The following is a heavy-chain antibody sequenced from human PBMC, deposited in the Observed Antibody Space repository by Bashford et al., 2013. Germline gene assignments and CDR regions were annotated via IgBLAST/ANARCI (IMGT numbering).Heavy chain of an antibody. V-gene: IGHV1-2*02. J-gene: IGHJ5*02. CDR1: GYTFSDYY. Sequence: ASVKVSCKASGYTFSDYYLHWVRQAPGQGLEWMGWISVSNGKTNYAQKLQGRVTMTRDTSISTAYMELSRLISDDTAVYYCARDWLRLHFYGSGSPSFPDPWGQGTLVTVSS. CDR3: ARDWLRLHFYGSGSPSFPDP. D-gene: IGHD3-10*01. CDR2: ISVSNGKT.